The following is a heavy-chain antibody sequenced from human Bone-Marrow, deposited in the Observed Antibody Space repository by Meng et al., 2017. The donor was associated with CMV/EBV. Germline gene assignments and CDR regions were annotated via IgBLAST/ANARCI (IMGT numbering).Heavy chain of an antibody. CDR2: IIPIFGTA. V-gene: IGHV1-69*05. CDR3: ARVLREGFLDHPWVMDV. J-gene: IGHJ6*02. D-gene: IGHD3/OR15-3a*01. Sequence: GGSLRLSCAASGFTFSNAWMSWVRQAPGQGLEWMGGIIPIFGTANYAQKFQGRVTITTDDSTSTAYMELSSLRSEDTAVYYCARVLREGFLDHPWVMDVWGQGTTVTVSS. CDR1: GFTFSNAW.